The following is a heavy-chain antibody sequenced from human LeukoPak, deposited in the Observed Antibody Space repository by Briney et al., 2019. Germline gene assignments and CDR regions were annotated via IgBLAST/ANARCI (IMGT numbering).Heavy chain of an antibody. D-gene: IGHD3-22*01. Sequence: GESLKISCKGSGYSFTSYWIGWVRQMPGKGLEWMGIIYPGDSATEYSPSLQGQVTMSVDKSISTAYLQWSSLKASDAAIYYCARHGLPGGNSIGYYQSFFYYGMDVWGQGTTVTVSS. V-gene: IGHV5-51*01. CDR1: GYSFTSYW. J-gene: IGHJ6*02. CDR2: IYPGDSAT. CDR3: ARHGLPGGNSIGYYQSFFYYGMDV.